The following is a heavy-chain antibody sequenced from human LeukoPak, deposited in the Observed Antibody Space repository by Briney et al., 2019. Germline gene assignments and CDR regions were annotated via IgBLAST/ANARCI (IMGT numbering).Heavy chain of an antibody. J-gene: IGHJ4*02. V-gene: IGHV3-48*04. Sequence: GGSLRLSCAASGFTFSSYSMNWVRQAPGKGLEWVSYISSSSSTIYYADSVKGRFTISRDNAKNSLYLQMNSLRAEDTAVYYCARDRAVAGTGSLDYWGQGTLVTVSS. CDR3: ARDRAVAGTGSLDY. CDR2: ISSSSSTI. D-gene: IGHD6-19*01. CDR1: GFTFSSYS.